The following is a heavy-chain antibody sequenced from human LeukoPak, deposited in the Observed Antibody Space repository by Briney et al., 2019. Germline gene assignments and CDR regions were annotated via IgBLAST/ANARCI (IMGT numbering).Heavy chain of an antibody. CDR3: ARGGGYSSSWSPVHY. J-gene: IGHJ4*02. CDR1: GFSISNYW. D-gene: IGHD6-13*01. V-gene: IGHV4-4*02. Sequence: TGGSLRLSCAGSGFSISNYWMSWVRQPPGKGLEWIGEINHSGSTNYNPSLKSRVTISVDTSKNQFSLKLSSVTAADTAVYYCARGGGYSSSWSPVHYWGQGTLVTVSS. CDR2: INHSGST.